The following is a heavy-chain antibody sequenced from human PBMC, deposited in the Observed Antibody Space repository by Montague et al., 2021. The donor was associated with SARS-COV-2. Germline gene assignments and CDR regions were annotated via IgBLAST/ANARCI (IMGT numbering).Heavy chain of an antibody. CDR3: ARGRTVTTFYYYYYYGMDV. D-gene: IGHD4-17*01. V-gene: IGHV4-34*01. CDR1: GGSFSGYY. CDR2: INHSGST. Sequence: SETPLTCAVYGGSFSGYYWSWIRQPPGKGLEWIGEINHSGSTNYNPSLKSRVTISVDTSKNQFSLKLSSVTAADTAVYYCARGRTVTTFYYYYYYGMDVWGQGTRVTVSS. J-gene: IGHJ6*02.